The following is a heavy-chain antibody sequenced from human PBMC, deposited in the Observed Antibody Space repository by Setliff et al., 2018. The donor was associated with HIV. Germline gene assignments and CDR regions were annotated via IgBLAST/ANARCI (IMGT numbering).Heavy chain of an antibody. CDR2: FYYTGST. CDR3: ARRERYYDILTGRVSDGFDI. D-gene: IGHD3-9*01. Sequence: SETLSLTCTVSGGSINSRSYSWGWIRQPPGKGLEWIGSFYYTGSTYYNPSLKSRVTTSVDTSKNHFSLRLSSVTAADTAVYYCARRERYYDILTGRVSDGFDIWGQGTMVTVSS. V-gene: IGHV4-39*02. J-gene: IGHJ3*02. CDR1: GGSINSRSYS.